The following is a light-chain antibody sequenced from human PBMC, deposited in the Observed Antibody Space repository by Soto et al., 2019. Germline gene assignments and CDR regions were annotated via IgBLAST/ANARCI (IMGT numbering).Light chain of an antibody. CDR1: SSNIGADYD. CDR3: CSYAGGYTYL. Sequence: QLVLTQPPSVSGAPGQRLTISCTGSSSNIGADYDVHWYQQLPGTAPKLMIYDVARWPSGVPDRFSGSKSGNTASLTISGLQAEDEADYFCCSYAGGYTYLFGTGTKVTVL. J-gene: IGLJ1*01. CDR2: DVA. V-gene: IGLV1-40*01.